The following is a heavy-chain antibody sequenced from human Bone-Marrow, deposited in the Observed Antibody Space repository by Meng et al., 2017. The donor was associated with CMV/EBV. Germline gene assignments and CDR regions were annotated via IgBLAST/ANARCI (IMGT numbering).Heavy chain of an antibody. CDR2: IYLGDSDT. Sequence: KVSCKGSGYSFTTYWIGWVRQMPGKGLEWMGIIYLGDSDTRYSPSFQGQVTISADKSISTAYLQWSSLKASDTAMYYCARQLRSSSYPDYWGQGTLVNVAS. D-gene: IGHD6-6*01. J-gene: IGHJ4*02. CDR1: GYSFTTYW. CDR3: ARQLRSSSYPDY. V-gene: IGHV5-51*01.